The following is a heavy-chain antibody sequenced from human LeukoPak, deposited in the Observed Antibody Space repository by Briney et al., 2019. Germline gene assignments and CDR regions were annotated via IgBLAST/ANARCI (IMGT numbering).Heavy chain of an antibody. CDR2: ISGSGGST. D-gene: IGHD2-21*01. CDR3: AKFLPTHIVVANYYFDY. CDR1: GFSFKSYA. Sequence: LSGGSLRLSCAASGFSFKSYAMNWVRQAPGKGLEWVSAISGSGGSTYYADSVKGRFTISRDNSKNTLYLQMNSLRAEDTAVYYCAKFLPTHIVVANYYFDYWGQGTLVTVSS. V-gene: IGHV3-23*01. J-gene: IGHJ4*02.